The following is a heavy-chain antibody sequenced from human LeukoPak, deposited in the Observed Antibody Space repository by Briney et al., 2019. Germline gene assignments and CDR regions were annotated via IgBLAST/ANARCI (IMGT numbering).Heavy chain of an antibody. J-gene: IGHJ4*02. CDR1: GFTFSSYW. CDR3: ARVDYGDYWAFDY. CDR2: INSDGSST. D-gene: IGHD4-17*01. Sequence: GGSLRLSCAASGFTFSSYWMHWVRQAPGKGLVWVSRINSDGSSTSYADSVKGRFTISRDNAKNSLYLQMNSLRAEDTAVYYCARVDYGDYWAFDYWGQGTLVTVSS. V-gene: IGHV3-74*01.